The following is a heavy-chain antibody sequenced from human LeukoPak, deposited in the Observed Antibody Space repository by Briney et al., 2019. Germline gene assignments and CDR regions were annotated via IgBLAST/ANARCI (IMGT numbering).Heavy chain of an antibody. V-gene: IGHV4-39*01. J-gene: IGHJ3*02. D-gene: IGHD3-10*01. CDR1: GGSISSSDYY. CDR2: IYYGGST. Sequence: SETLSLTCIVSGGSISSSDYYWGWIRQPPGKGLEWIGSIYYGGSTYYNPSLKSRVTISVGTSMNQFSLKLSFVTTADTAVYYCARSDYHNSGSHTVFDAFDIRGQGTRVTVSS. CDR3: ARSDYHNSGSHTVFDAFDI.